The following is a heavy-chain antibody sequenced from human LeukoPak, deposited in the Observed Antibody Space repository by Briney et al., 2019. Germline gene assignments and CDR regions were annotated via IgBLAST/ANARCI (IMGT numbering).Heavy chain of an antibody. V-gene: IGHV3-33*01. CDR3: ARDFDTFGGVMNNWFDP. D-gene: IGHD3-16*01. J-gene: IGHJ5*02. Sequence: GGSLRLSCAASGFTFSIYGMHWVRQAPGKGLEWVAIIWYDGSKKYYADSVKGRFTISRDDSKNTLYLQTNSLRAEDTAVYYCARDFDTFGGVMNNWFDPWGQGTLVIVSS. CDR1: GFTFSIYG. CDR2: IWYDGSKK.